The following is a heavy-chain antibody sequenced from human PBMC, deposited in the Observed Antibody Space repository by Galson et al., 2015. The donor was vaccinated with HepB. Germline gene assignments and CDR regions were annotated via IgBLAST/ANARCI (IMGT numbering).Heavy chain of an antibody. CDR3: ARDRDSSGWYDYYYGMDV. D-gene: IGHD6-19*01. V-gene: IGHV3-30-3*01. CDR1: GFTFSSYA. CDR2: ISYDGSNK. Sequence: SLRLSCAASGFTFSSYAMHWVRQAPGKGLEWVAVISYDGSNKYYADSVKGRFTISRDNSKNTLYLQMNSLRAEDTAVYYCARDRDSSGWYDYYYGMDVWGQGTTVTVSS. J-gene: IGHJ6*02.